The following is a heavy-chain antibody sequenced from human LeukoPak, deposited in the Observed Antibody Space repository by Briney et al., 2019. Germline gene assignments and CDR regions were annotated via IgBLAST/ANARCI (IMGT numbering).Heavy chain of an antibody. D-gene: IGHD3-10*01. V-gene: IGHV5-51*01. Sequence: GESLKISCKGSGYSFTSYWISWVRQMPGKGLEWMGIIYPGDSDTRYSPSFQGQVTISADKSISTAYLQWSSLKASDTAMYYCARPYYYGSGSYYSGYDYWGQGTLVTVSS. CDR3: ARPYYYGSGSYYSGYDY. CDR2: IYPGDSDT. J-gene: IGHJ4*02. CDR1: GYSFTSYW.